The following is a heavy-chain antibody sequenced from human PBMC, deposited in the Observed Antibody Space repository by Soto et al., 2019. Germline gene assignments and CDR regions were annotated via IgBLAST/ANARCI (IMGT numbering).Heavy chain of an antibody. D-gene: IGHD2-2*01. V-gene: IGHV3-23*01. CDR3: AKRGPYCSSTSCYATYYYYMDV. CDR2: ISGSDGST. J-gene: IGHJ6*03. Sequence: GGSLRLSCAASGFTFSSYAMSWVRQAPGKGLEWVSAISGSDGSTYYADSVKGRFTISRDNSKNTLYLQMNSLRAEDTAVYYCAKRGPYCSSTSCYATYYYYMDVWGKGTTVTVSS. CDR1: GFTFSSYA.